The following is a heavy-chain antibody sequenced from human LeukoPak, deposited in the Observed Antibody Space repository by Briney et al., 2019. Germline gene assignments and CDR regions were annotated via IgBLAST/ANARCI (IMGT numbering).Heavy chain of an antibody. CDR1: GYTFTSYY. CDR3: ARVMYGDGYNRPGPRYFDY. J-gene: IGHJ4*02. D-gene: IGHD5-24*01. V-gene: IGHV1-46*01. CDR2: INPSGGST. Sequence: ASVKVSCKASGYTFTSYYMHWVRQAPGQGLEWMGIINPSGGSTSYAQKFQGRVTMTRDMSTSTVYMELSSLRSEDTAVYYCARVMYGDGYNRPGPRYFDYWGQGTLVTVSS.